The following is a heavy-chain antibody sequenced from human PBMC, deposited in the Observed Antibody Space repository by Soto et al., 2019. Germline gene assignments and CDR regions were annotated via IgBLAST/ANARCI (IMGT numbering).Heavy chain of an antibody. J-gene: IGHJ3*01. V-gene: IGHV6-1*01. Sequence: SQTLSRTCAISGDSVSSNSAAWNWIRQSPSRGLEWLGRTYYRSKWYNDYAVSVKSRITINPDTSKNQFSLQLNSVTPEDTAVYYCARTDVTMIVVAGDAFDFWGQGTRVTVSS. CDR1: GDSVSSNSAA. D-gene: IGHD3-22*01. CDR3: ARTDVTMIVVAGDAFDF. CDR2: TYYRSKWYN.